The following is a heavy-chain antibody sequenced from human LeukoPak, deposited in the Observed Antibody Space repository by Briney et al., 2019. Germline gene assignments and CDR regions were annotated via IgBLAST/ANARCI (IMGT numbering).Heavy chain of an antibody. D-gene: IGHD3-3*01. CDR1: GFTFSSYA. J-gene: IGHJ5*02. Sequence: PGGSLRLSCAASGFTFSSYAMSWVRQAPGKGLEWVSAISGSGGSTYYADSVKGRFTISRDNSKNTLYLQMNSLRAEDTAVYYCAKDRTVNDFWSGYYISGYNWFDPWGQGTLVTVSS. CDR3: AKDRTVNDFWSGYYISGYNWFDP. CDR2: ISGSGGST. V-gene: IGHV3-23*01.